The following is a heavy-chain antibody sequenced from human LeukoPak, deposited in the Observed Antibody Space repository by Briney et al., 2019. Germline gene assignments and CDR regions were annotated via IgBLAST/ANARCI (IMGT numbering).Heavy chain of an antibody. CDR2: IYYSGST. CDR3: ARDRGASGSSLRRQNWFDP. D-gene: IGHD1-26*01. CDR1: GGSISSSSYY. V-gene: IGHV4-39*07. J-gene: IGHJ5*02. Sequence: PSETLSLTCTVSGGSISSSSYYWGWIRQPPGKGLEWIGSIYYSGSTYYNPSLKSRVTISVDTSKNQFSLKLSSVTAADTAVYYCARDRGASGSSLRRQNWFDPWGQGTLVTVSS.